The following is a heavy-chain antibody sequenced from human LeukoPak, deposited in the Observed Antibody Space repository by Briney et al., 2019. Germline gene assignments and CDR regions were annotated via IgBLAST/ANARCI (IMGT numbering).Heavy chain of an antibody. CDR1: GGSFSGYY. CDR2: INHSGST. D-gene: IGHD1-14*01. J-gene: IGHJ4*02. Sequence: PSETLSLTCAVYGGSFSGYYWSWIRQPPGKGLEWIGEINHSGSTNYNPSLKSRVTISVDTSKNQFSLKLSSVTAADTAGYYCASGPRSQGSEFDYWGQGTLATVSS. CDR3: ASGPRSQGSEFDY. V-gene: IGHV4-34*01.